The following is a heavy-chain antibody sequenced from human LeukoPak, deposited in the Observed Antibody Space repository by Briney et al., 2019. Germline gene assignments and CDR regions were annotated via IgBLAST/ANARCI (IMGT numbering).Heavy chain of an antibody. J-gene: IGHJ6*02. D-gene: IGHD5-24*01. CDR3: ARDQQLDYYYGMDV. V-gene: IGHV4-4*07. CDR1: GGSISSYY. Sequence: PSETLSLTCTVSGGSISSYYWSWLRQPAGKGLEWLGRIYTSGSTNYNPSLKSRVTMSVDTSKNQFSLKLSSVTAADTAVYYCARDQQLDYYYGMDVWGQGTTVTVSS. CDR2: IYTSGST.